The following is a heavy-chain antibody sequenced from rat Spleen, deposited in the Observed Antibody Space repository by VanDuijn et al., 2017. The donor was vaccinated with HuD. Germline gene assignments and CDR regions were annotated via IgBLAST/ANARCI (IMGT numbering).Heavy chain of an antibody. CDR1: GFSLMDYS. D-gene: IGHD1-6*01. Sequence: QVQLKESGPGLVQPSQTLSLTCTVSGFSLMDYSVHWVRQPTGKGLEWMGVIWTGGSTDYNSALKSRLSISRDTSKSQVFLKMNSLQTADIATYYWARGVMYTTDYYDGGDVMDAWGQGASVTVSS. J-gene: IGHJ4*01. CDR3: ARGVMYTTDYYDGGDVMDA. CDR2: IWTGGST. V-gene: IGHV2-30*01.